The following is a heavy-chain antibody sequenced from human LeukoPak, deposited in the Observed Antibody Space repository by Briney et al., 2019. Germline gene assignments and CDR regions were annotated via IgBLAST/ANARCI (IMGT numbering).Heavy chain of an antibody. Sequence: GGSLRLSCAASGFTFSSYGMHWVRQAPGKGLEWVAVISYDGSNKYYADSVKGRLTISRDNSKNTLYLQMNSLRAEDTAVYYCAKDREYSSSPDYYYYGMDVWGKGTTVTVSS. CDR1: GFTFSSYG. CDR2: ISYDGSNK. V-gene: IGHV3-30*18. D-gene: IGHD6-13*01. J-gene: IGHJ6*04. CDR3: AKDREYSSSPDYYYYGMDV.